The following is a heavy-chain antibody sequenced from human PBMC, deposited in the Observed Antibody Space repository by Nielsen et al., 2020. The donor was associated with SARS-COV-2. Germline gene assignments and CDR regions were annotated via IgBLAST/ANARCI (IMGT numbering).Heavy chain of an antibody. D-gene: IGHD1-26*01. CDR2: IGTTGDKT. J-gene: IGHJ4*02. Sequence: GESLKISCAASGFSFSSYAMTWVRQAPGKGLEWVSSIGTTGDKTFYADSVKGRFTISRDNSKNTLYLQLNSLRAEDTAVFYCAKMSGSQRHYFDFWGQGALVTVSS. CDR3: AKMSGSQRHYFDF. CDR1: GFSFSSYA. V-gene: IGHV3-23*01.